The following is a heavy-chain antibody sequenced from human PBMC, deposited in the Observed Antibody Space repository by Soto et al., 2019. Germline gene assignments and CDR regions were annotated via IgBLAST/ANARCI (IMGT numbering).Heavy chain of an antibody. D-gene: IGHD6-19*01. V-gene: IGHV4-30-2*01. CDR2: IYHSGST. CDR3: ARGLGIAVAGTDWFDP. CDR1: GGSISSGGYS. Sequence: QLQLQESGSGLVKPSQTLSLTCAVSGGSISSGGYSWSWIRQPPGKGLEWIGYIYHSGSTYYNPSIKSRVTISVDRSKNQFSLKLSSVTAADTAVYYCARGLGIAVAGTDWFDPWGQGTLVTVSS. J-gene: IGHJ5*02.